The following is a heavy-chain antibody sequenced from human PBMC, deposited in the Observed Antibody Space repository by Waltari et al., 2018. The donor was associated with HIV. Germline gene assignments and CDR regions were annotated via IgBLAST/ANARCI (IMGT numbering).Heavy chain of an antibody. CDR1: GFTFRSYD. Sequence: EVQLVESGGGLVQPGGSLRLSCAASGFTFRSYDMPWVRQATGKGLEWVSAIGTAGDTYYPGSVKGRFTISRENAKNSLYLQMNSLRAEDTAVYYCARTLAQGWGLDYWGQGTLVTVSS. D-gene: IGHD3-16*01. CDR3: ARTLAQGWGLDY. CDR2: IGTAGDT. V-gene: IGHV3-13*01. J-gene: IGHJ4*02.